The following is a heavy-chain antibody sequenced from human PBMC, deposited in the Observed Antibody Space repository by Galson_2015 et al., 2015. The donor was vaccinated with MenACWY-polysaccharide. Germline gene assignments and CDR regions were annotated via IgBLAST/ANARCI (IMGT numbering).Heavy chain of an antibody. Sequence: SVKVSCKASGYNFPKYPMHWVRQAPGQGLEWMGCINAGSDDTEYSQNFQGRVTITRDTSANTAYMELCGLTSEDTAVYLCARGTGADHWGQGTLVTVSS. CDR1: GYNFPKYP. V-gene: IGHV1-3*01. J-gene: IGHJ4*02. CDR2: INAGSDDT. D-gene: IGHD3/OR15-3a*01. CDR3: ARGTGADH.